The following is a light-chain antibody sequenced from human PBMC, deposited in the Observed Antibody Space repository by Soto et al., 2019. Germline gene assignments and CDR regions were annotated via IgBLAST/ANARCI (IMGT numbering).Light chain of an antibody. CDR3: GQRSTWPWT. J-gene: IGKJ1*01. V-gene: IGKV3-11*01. CDR2: DTF. CDR1: QSVSNY. Sequence: IVLTQSPATLSLSPGARATLSCRAGQSVSNYLAWYQQKPGQAPRLLIYDTFNRATGIPARFSGSGSGTDFTLTISSLGPEDLAVYFCGQRSTWPWTSGQGTKVEIK.